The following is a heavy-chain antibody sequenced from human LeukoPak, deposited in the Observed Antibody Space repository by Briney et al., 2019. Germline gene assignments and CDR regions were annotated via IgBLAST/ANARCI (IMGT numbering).Heavy chain of an antibody. D-gene: IGHD3-22*01. CDR2: TSGSGGST. J-gene: IGHJ4*02. V-gene: IGHV3-23*01. CDR1: GFTFSSYA. CDR3: AKASYYYDSSGYYYFDY. Sequence: PGGSLRLSCAASGFTFSSYAMSWVRQAPGEGLEWVSATSGSGGSTYYADSVKGRFTISRDNSKNTLYLQMNSLRAEDTAVYYCAKASYYYDSSGYYYFDYWGQGTLVTVSS.